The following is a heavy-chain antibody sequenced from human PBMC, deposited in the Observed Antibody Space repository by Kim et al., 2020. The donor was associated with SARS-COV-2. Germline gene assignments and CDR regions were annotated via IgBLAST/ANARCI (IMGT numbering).Heavy chain of an antibody. CDR3: ARRGGWLQFFDY. D-gene: IGHD5-12*01. CDR1: GGSISSSSYY. J-gene: IGHJ4*02. Sequence: SETLSLTCTVSGGSISSSSYYWGWIRQPPGKGLEWIGSIYYSGSTYYNPSLKSRVTISVDTSKNQFSLKLSSVTAADTAVYYCARRGGWLQFFDYWGQGTLVTVSS. CDR2: IYYSGST. V-gene: IGHV4-39*01.